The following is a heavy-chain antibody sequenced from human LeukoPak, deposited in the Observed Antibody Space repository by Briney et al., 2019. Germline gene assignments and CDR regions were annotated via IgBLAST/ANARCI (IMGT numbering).Heavy chain of an antibody. CDR3: ARGGAVGTTTVAFDI. CDR1: GFTFSSYG. CDR2: IRYDGSKK. V-gene: IGHV3-30*02. J-gene: IGHJ3*02. Sequence: GGSLRLSCAASGFTFSSYGMHWFRQAPGKGLEGVTFIRYDGSKKYYADSVKGRFTISRDNAKNTLYLQMNSLRAEDTAVYYCARGGAVGTTTVAFDIWGQGTMVTVSS. D-gene: IGHD1-26*01.